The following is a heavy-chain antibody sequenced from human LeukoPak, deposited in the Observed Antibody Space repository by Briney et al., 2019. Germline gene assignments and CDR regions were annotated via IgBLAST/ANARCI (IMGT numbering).Heavy chain of an antibody. J-gene: IGHJ6*02. CDR3: ARDPPRYCSSTSCGGSYYGMDV. CDR1: GGTFSSYA. CDR2: IIPIFGTA. Sequence: HRASVNVSCKASGGTFSSYAISWVRQAPGQGLEWMGGIIPIFGTANYAQKFQGRVTITVDESTSTAYMELSSLRSEDTAVYYCARDPPRYCSSTSCGGSYYGMDVWGQGTTVTVSS. V-gene: IGHV1-69*13. D-gene: IGHD2-2*01.